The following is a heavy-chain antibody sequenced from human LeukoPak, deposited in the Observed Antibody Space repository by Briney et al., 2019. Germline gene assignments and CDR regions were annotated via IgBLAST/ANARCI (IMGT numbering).Heavy chain of an antibody. D-gene: IGHD1-26*01. CDR2: ISGSGGST. Sequence: GGSLRLSCAASGFTFSSYAMSWVRQAPGKGLEWVSAISGSGGSTYYADSVKGRFTISRDNSKNTLYLQMNSLRAEDTAVYYCAIDGGSYGSFDLWGRGTLVTVSS. V-gene: IGHV3-23*01. CDR3: AIDGGSYGSFDL. CDR1: GFTFSSYA. J-gene: IGHJ2*01.